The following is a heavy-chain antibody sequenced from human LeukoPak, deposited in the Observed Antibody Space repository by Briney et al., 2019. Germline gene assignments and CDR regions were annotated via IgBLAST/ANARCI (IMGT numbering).Heavy chain of an antibody. J-gene: IGHJ4*02. Sequence: PGGSLRLSCVASGFTFTSYAMSWVRQAPGTGLEWISAISANGRSTYHADSVKGRFTISRDISKNTLYLQMNSLRADDTAVYYCAKVAGSSGYYPDFWGQGTLVTVSS. CDR1: GFTFTSYA. CDR2: ISANGRST. V-gene: IGHV3-23*01. CDR3: AKVAGSSGYYPDF. D-gene: IGHD3-22*01.